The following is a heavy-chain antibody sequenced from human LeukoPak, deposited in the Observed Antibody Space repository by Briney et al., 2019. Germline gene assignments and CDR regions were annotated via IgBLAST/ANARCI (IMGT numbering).Heavy chain of an antibody. CDR1: GCTFTSYD. J-gene: IGHJ3*02. V-gene: IGHV1-8*01. CDR3: ARGRYYYDSSGYPDAFDI. D-gene: IGHD3-22*01. Sequence: ASVKVSCKASGCTFTSYDINWVRQATGQGLEWVGWMNPNSGNTGYAQKFQGRVTMTRNTSISTAYMELSSLRSEDTAVYYCARGRYYYDSSGYPDAFDIWGQGTMVTVSS. CDR2: MNPNSGNT.